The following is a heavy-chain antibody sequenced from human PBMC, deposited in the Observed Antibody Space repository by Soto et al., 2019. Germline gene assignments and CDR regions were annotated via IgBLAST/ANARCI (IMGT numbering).Heavy chain of an antibody. D-gene: IGHD3-10*01. CDR2: ISAYNGNT. CDR3: ARSLLPYYYGSGSYSVPSINGMDV. V-gene: IGHV1-18*04. Sequence: QVQLVQSGAEVKKPGASVKVSCKASGYTFTSYGISWVRQAPGQGLEWMGWISAYNGNTNYAQKLQGRVTMTTDTSTSTAYMELRSLRSDDTAVYYCARSLLPYYYGSGSYSVPSINGMDVWGQGTTVTVSS. CDR1: GYTFTSYG. J-gene: IGHJ6*02.